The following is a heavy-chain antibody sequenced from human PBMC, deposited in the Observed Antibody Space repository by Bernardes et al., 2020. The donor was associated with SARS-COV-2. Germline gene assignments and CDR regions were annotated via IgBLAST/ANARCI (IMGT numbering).Heavy chain of an antibody. V-gene: IGHV3-23*01. CDR1: GFTFSNYA. J-gene: IGHJ3*01. Sequence: GGSLRLSCAASGFTFSNYAMSWFRQTPGKGLEWISAVNSAGTTYYADSVRGRFTAARDNSKNTLYLQMSSLRSEDTAVYYCARVVSGPHVGADAFVVWGRGTTVTVSS. CDR3: ARVVSGPHVGADAFVV. D-gene: IGHD2-21*02. CDR2: VNSAGTT.